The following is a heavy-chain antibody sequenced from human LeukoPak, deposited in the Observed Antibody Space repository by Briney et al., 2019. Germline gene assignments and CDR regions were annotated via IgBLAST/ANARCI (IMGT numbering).Heavy chain of an antibody. CDR2: LSGSGAGT. CDR1: GFTFSDYA. J-gene: IGHJ3*02. D-gene: IGHD3-22*01. CDR3: AKEGPGDYDSSGLDI. V-gene: IGHV3-23*01. Sequence: GGSLRLSCAASGFTFSDYALGWVRQAPGRGLEWVATLSGSGAGTYYSDSVQGRFTISRDNSKRTLFLQMNSLRAEDTAFYYCAKEGPGDYDSSGLDIWGQGTMVTVSS.